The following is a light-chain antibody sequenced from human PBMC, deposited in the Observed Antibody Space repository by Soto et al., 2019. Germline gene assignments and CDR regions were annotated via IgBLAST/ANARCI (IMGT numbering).Light chain of an antibody. J-gene: IGKJ4*01. CDR2: ATS. CDR1: QNIDNY. CDR3: QESYSTPAVT. Sequence: DMQMTQFPSSLSASLGDRVTITCRASQNIDNYLNWYQHKPGKAPKLLIYATSTLQSGVPARFSGSGSGTEFTLTISSLQAEDFATYFCQESYSTPAVTFGGGTKVEIK. V-gene: IGKV1-39*01.